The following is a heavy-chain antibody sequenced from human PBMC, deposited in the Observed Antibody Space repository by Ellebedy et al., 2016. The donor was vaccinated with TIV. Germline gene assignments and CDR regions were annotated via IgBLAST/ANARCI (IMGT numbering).Heavy chain of an antibody. J-gene: IGHJ4*02. V-gene: IGHV4-31*01. CDR3: ARGAAAGDYNFDH. CDR2: IYYTGNT. Sequence: MPSETLSLTCTVSGVSISGGGYYWTWIRQSPGKGLEWTGYIYYTGNTYYNPSLKSHVTISVDTSQNLFSLKLRSVTAADTATYYCARGAAAGDYNFDHWGQGTLVTVSS. D-gene: IGHD6-13*01. CDR1: GVSISGGGYY.